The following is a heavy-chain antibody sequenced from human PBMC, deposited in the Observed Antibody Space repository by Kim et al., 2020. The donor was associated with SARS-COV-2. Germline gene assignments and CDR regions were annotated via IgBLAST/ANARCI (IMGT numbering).Heavy chain of an antibody. D-gene: IGHD3-22*01. CDR1: GFTFSSYS. Sequence: GGSLRLSCAASGFTFSSYSMNWVRQAPGKGLEWVSYISSSSSTISYADSVKGRFTISRDNAKNSLYLQMNSLRDEDTAVYYCARDYYDSSGYYYVADAFDIWGHGTMVTVSS. V-gene: IGHV3-48*02. J-gene: IGHJ3*02. CDR3: ARDYYDSSGYYYVADAFDI. CDR2: ISSSSSTI.